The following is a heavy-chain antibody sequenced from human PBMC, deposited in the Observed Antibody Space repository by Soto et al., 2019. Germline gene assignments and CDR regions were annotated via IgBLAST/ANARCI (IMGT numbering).Heavy chain of an antibody. CDR3: ASDLNPMDYGSGTPSHHPLHYYYGMDV. Sequence: GGSLRLSCAASGFTFSSYGMHWVRQAPGKELERVTVIWYDGSNKYYADTVKGRFTISRDNSKNTLFLQMNSLRAEDTAVYYCASDLNPMDYGSGTPSHHPLHYYYGMDVWGQGTTVTVSS. D-gene: IGHD3-10*01. J-gene: IGHJ6*02. CDR1: GFTFSSYG. V-gene: IGHV3-33*01. CDR2: IWYDGSNK.